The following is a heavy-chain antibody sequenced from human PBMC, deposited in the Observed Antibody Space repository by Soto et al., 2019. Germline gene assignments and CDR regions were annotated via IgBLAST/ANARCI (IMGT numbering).Heavy chain of an antibody. CDR2: IYSGGST. Sequence: GGSLRLSCAASGFTVSSNYMSWVRQAPGKGLEWASVIYSGGSTYYADSVKGRFTISRHNSKNTLYLQMNSLRAEDTAVYYCARRATNYYYYYMDVWGKGTTVTVSS. V-gene: IGHV3-53*04. CDR3: ARRATNYYYYYMDV. CDR1: GFTVSSNY. J-gene: IGHJ6*03.